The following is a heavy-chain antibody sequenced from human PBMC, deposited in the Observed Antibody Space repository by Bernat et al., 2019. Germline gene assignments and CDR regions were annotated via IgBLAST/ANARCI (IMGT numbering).Heavy chain of an antibody. D-gene: IGHD6-19*01. CDR2: ISYDGSNK. CDR3: ARDLGAVAAPGEGDYYYYYGMDV. Sequence: QVQLVESGGGVVQPGRSLRLSCAASGFTFSSYAMHWVRQAPGKGLEWVAVISYDGSNKYYADSVKGRFTISRDNSKNTLYLQMNSLRAEDTAVYYCARDLGAVAAPGEGDYYYYYGMDVWGQGTTVTVSS. V-gene: IGHV3-30*14. J-gene: IGHJ6*02. CDR1: GFTFSSYA.